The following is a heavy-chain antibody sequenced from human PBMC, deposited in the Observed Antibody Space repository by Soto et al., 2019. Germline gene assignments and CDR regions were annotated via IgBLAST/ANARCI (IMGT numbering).Heavy chain of an antibody. CDR3: ARLGLSGLMSRYYYYYMDV. CDR1: GGSISSYY. Sequence: TVSGGSISSYYWSWIRQPPGKGLEWIGYIYYSGSTNYNPSLKSRVTISVDTSKNQFSLKLSSVTAADTAVYYCARLGLSGLMSRYYYYYMDVWGKGTTVTVSS. CDR2: IYYSGST. J-gene: IGHJ6*03. V-gene: IGHV4-59*08.